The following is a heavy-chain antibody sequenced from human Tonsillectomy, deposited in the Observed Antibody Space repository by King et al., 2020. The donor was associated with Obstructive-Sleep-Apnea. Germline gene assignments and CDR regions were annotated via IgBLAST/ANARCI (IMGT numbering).Heavy chain of an antibody. Sequence: VQLVESGGGLVKPGGSLRLSCVASGFTFWTYTMNWVRQAPGKGLEWVSCISSSDHRSYADSVKGRFTISRDNAKNSLYLEMHSLRGADTALYFCVREDEELTTDPCYSSFGMDVWGQGTTVTVSS. D-gene: IGHD2-21*01. CDR2: ISSSDHR. CDR3: VREDEELTTDPCYSSFGMDV. J-gene: IGHJ6*02. V-gene: IGHV3-21*05. CDR1: GFTFWTYT.